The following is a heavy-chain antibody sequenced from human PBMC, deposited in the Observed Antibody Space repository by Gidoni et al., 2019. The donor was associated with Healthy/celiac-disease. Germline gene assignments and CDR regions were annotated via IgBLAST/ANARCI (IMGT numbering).Heavy chain of an antibody. CDR2: INHSGSP. D-gene: IGHD6-19*01. V-gene: IGHV4-34*01. CDR1: GGSFSGYY. Sequence: QVQLQQWGAGRLKPSETLSRTGAVYGGSFSGYYWRWIRQPPGKGLEWLGEINHSGSPNYNPSLQSRVTISVATSKNQFSLKLSSVTAADPAVYCCAGGPGSGWSDRFDYWGQGTLVTVSS. CDR3: AGGPGSGWSDRFDY. J-gene: IGHJ4*02.